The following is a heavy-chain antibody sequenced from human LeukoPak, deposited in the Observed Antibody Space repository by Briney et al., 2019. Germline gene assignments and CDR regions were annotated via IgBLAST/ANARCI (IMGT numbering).Heavy chain of an antibody. CDR3: AKDRELWFGELFRIYYYYGMDV. Sequence: GGSLRLSCAVSGFTFSNYAMSWVRQAPGKGLEWVSAISGSGGSTYYADSVKGPFTISRDNSKNTLYLQMNSLRAEDTAVYYCAKDRELWFGELFRIYYYYGMDVWGQGTTVTVSS. CDR1: GFTFSNYA. V-gene: IGHV3-23*01. CDR2: ISGSGGST. J-gene: IGHJ6*02. D-gene: IGHD3-10*01.